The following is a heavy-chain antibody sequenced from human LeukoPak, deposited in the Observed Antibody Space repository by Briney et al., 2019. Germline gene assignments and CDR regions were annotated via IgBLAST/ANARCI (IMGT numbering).Heavy chain of an antibody. Sequence: GGSLRLSCAASGFTFSSYSMNWVRQAPGKGLEWVSSISSSSSYIYYADSVKGRFTISRDNAKNSLYLQMNSLRAEDTAVYYCARFIEWSYYFDYWGQGTLVTVSS. CDR2: ISSSSSYI. V-gene: IGHV3-21*01. CDR1: GFTFSSYS. J-gene: IGHJ4*02. CDR3: ARFIEWSYYFDY. D-gene: IGHD3-3*01.